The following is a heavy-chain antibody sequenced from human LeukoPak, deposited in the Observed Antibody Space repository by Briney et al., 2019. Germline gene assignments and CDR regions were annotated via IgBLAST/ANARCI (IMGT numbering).Heavy chain of an antibody. V-gene: IGHV5-51*01. CDR1: GYRFTSYW. D-gene: IGHD3-10*01. Sequence: GESLKISCKGSGYRFTSYWIGWVRQVPGKGLEWMGIIYPGDSDTRYSPSFQGQVTISADESISTAYLQWSSLKASDTAMYFCARQMTYGSDYWGQGTLVTVSS. CDR2: IYPGDSDT. J-gene: IGHJ4*02. CDR3: ARQMTYGSDY.